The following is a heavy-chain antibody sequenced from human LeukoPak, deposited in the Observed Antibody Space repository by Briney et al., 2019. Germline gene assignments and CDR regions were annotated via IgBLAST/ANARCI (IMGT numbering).Heavy chain of an antibody. CDR3: ARAGYGDYEENNYYGMDV. D-gene: IGHD4-17*01. CDR1: GFTFSSYT. V-gene: IGHV3-48*04. J-gene: IGHJ6*02. CDR2: ISSSSTII. Sequence: PGGSLRLSCAASGFTFSSYTMQWVRQTPGKGLEWVSYISSSSTIIYYGDSVKGRFTISRDNAKNSLYLQMNSLRAEDTAVYYCARAGYGDYEENNYYGMDVWGQGTTVTVSS.